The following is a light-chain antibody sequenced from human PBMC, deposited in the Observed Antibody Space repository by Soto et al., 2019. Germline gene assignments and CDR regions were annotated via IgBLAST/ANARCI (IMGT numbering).Light chain of an antibody. CDR2: GAS. Sequence: IGLPQSPSTQSVSAGAGATLSCRGIQSVSSSYLAWYQQKPGQAPRLLINGASSRATGIPDRFSGSGSGTDFSITISRLEPEDFAVYYCQQYGSSPPKTFGQGTKVDIK. V-gene: IGKV3-20*01. CDR3: QQYGSSPPKT. J-gene: IGKJ1*01. CDR1: QSVSSSY.